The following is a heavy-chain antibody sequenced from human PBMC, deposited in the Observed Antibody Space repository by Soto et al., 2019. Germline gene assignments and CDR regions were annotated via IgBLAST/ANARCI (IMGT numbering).Heavy chain of an antibody. V-gene: IGHV1-69*02. Sequence: QVQLVQSGAEVKSAGSSVKVSCKASGDTFNFYSINWVRQAPGLGLEWVGRVNPILSMSNYAQRFQGRDTMTADKSTGTTYLELRSLRSEDTAIYYCASNYGSGYRAFDSWGQGPLVTVSS. CDR2: VNPILSMS. D-gene: IGHD3-10*01. J-gene: IGHJ4*02. CDR3: ASNYGSGYRAFDS. CDR1: GDTFNFYS.